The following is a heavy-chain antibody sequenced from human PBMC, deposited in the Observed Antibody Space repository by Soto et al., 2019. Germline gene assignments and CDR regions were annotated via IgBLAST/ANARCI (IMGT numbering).Heavy chain of an antibody. D-gene: IGHD2-15*01. V-gene: IGHV1-46*01. Sequence: QVQLVQSGAEVKKPGASVKVSCKASGYTFISYYMHWVRQAPGQGLEWMGIINPSGGSTNYAQKFQGRVTMTRDTSTSTVYMELSSLRSEDTAVYYCARDRVDCSGGCCWRSVEDTWGQGTLVTVSS. CDR2: INPSGGST. CDR1: GYTFISYY. CDR3: ARDRVDCSGGCCWRSVEDT. J-gene: IGHJ5*02.